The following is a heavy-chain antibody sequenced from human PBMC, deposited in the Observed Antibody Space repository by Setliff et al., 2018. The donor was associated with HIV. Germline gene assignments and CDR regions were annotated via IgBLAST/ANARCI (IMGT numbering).Heavy chain of an antibody. J-gene: IGHJ4*02. Sequence: SVKVSCKASGSTFSRNAISWVRQAPGQGLEWMGGIISSLPVTHYAQKFQGRLTITADKSTSTVYMELSSLRSEDTAVYYCARVAYEIGYSHGYDYWGQGTLVTVSS. CDR3: ARVAYEIGYSHGYDY. CDR2: IISSLPVT. CDR1: GSTFSRNA. V-gene: IGHV1-69*10. D-gene: IGHD5-18*01.